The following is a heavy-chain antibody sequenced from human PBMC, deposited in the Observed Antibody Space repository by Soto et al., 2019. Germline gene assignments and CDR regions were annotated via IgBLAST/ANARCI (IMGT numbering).Heavy chain of an antibody. V-gene: IGHV1-2*04. CDR2: INPKSGGT. D-gene: IGHD2-8*01. J-gene: IGHJ6*02. Sequence: ASVKVSCKASGYTFTDYHIHWVRQALGQGLEWLGRINPKSGGTSTAQKFQGWVTMTTDTSISTASMELTRLTSDDTAIYYCARGDSTDCSNGVCSFFYNHDMDVWGQGTTVTVSS. CDR1: GYTFTDYH. CDR3: ARGDSTDCSNGVCSFFYNHDMDV.